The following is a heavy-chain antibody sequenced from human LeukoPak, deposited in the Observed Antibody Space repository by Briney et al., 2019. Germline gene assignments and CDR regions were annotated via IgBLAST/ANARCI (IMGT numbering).Heavy chain of an antibody. CDR1: GASISGYY. Sequence: PSVTLSLTCTVSGASISGYYWTWIRQPPGQGLVWIGYNYNSGSTNYKPTLKSRVTMSVDTSKNQFTLKVTSVTAADTAVYYCASGRDQLSYFQYWGQGTLATVSS. V-gene: IGHV4-59*01. CDR2: NYNSGST. D-gene: IGHD1-1*01. CDR3: ASGRDQLSYFQY. J-gene: IGHJ1*01.